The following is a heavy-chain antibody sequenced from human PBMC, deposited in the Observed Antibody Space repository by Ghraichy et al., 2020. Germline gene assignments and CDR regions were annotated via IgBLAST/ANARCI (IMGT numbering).Heavy chain of an antibody. CDR2: IHPDGYRT. Sequence: GESLNISCVASGFTFSSSWMHWVRQAPGKGLVWVSRIHPDGYRTNYADSVQGRFTISKDNAKNTLYLQMNTLRHEDTALYYCARGGLEPFDYWGHGTLDTVSS. V-gene: IGHV3-74*01. CDR3: ARGGLEPFDY. D-gene: IGHD1-1*01. CDR1: GFTFSSSW. J-gene: IGHJ4*01.